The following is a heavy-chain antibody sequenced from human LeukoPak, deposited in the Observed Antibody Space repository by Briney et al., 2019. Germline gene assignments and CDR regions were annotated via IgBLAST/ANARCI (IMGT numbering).Heavy chain of an antibody. V-gene: IGHV3-30*03. D-gene: IGHD2-2*01. J-gene: IGHJ5*02. CDR2: ISYDGSNK. CDR1: GFTFSSYG. CDR3: ARGRKVPAAMGNWFDP. Sequence: GGSLRLSCAASGFTFSSYGMHWVRQAPGKGLEWVAVISYDGSNKYYADPVKGRFTISRDNAKNSLYLQMNSLRAEDTAVYYCARGRKVPAAMGNWFDPWGQGTLVTVSS.